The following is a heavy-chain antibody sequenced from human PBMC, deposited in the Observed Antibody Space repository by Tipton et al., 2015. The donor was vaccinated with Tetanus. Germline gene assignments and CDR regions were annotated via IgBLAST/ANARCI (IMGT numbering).Heavy chain of an antibody. Sequence: SLRLSCAASGFPFSDYWMHWVRQAPGKRLEWVSHIKSDGRDTYYADSVKGRFTISRDNARSTLYLYMNSLRVDDTAIYFCTRDLPRQWDLDLWGPGALVSVSS. CDR1: GFPFSDYW. J-gene: IGHJ5*02. D-gene: IGHD1-26*01. CDR3: TRDLPRQWDLDL. V-gene: IGHV3-74*01. CDR2: IKSDGRDT.